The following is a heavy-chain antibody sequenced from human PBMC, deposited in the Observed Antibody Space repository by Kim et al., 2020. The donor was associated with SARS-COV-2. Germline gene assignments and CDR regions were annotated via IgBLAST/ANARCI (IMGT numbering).Heavy chain of an antibody. CDR2: IYYSGST. V-gene: IGHV4-39*01. CDR1: GGSISSSSYY. D-gene: IGHD6-13*01. Sequence: SETLSLTCTVSGGSISSSSYYWGWIRQPPGKGLEWIGSIYYSGSTYYNPYLKSRVTISVDTSKNQFSLKLSSVTAADTAVYYCARRVSYSSSWYGTYYFDYWGQGTLVTVSS. J-gene: IGHJ4*02. CDR3: ARRVSYSSSWYGTYYFDY.